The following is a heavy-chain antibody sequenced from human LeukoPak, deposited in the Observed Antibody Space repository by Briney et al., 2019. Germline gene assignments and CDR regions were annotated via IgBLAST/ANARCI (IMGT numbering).Heavy chain of an antibody. V-gene: IGHV3-23*05. J-gene: IGHJ4*02. Sequence: GGSLRLSCAASGFTFTNYAMSWVRQAPGKGLEWVSVICCSGTRKYYADSVKGRFTISRDNAKNSLYLQMNSLKDEDTAVYYCASRDYFDYWGQGTLVTVSS. CDR3: ASRDYFDY. CDR1: GFTFTNYA. CDR2: ICCSGTRK.